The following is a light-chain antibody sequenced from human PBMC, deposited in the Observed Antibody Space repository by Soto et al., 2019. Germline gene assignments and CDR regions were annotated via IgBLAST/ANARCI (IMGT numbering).Light chain of an antibody. CDR3: QQLNSYPQLT. CDR1: QGITSY. J-gene: IGKJ4*01. V-gene: IGKV1-9*01. CDR2: AAS. Sequence: DIQLTQSPSFLSASIGDRVTITCRASQGITSYLAWYQQEPGRAPKLLIYAASTLQSGVPSRFSGSGSGTEFTLTISSLQHEDFATYYCQQLNSYPQLTFGGGTKVEMK.